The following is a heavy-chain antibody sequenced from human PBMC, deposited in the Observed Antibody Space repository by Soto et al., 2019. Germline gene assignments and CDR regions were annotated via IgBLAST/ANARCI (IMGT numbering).Heavy chain of an antibody. D-gene: IGHD3-10*01. CDR1: GFSLSNSGVG. J-gene: IGHJ5*02. Sequence: SGPKLVNNTQTVTLTCTFSGFSLSNSGVGVGWIRQPPGKALEWLALIYWDDDKRYSPSLKSRLTITKDTSKNQVVPTMTNMDPVDTATYYCAQRPRGSTMVRGVIPNWFDPWGQGTLGTVSS. CDR2: IYWDDDK. V-gene: IGHV2-5*02. CDR3: AQRPRGSTMVRGVIPNWFDP.